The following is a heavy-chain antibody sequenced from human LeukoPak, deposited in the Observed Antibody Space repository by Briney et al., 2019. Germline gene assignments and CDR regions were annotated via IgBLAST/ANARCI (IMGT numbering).Heavy chain of an antibody. V-gene: IGHV1-69*13. CDR1: GGTFISYA. D-gene: IGHD3-10*01. Sequence: SVKVSCKASGGTFISYAISWVRQAPGQGREWMGGIIPIFGTASYAQKFQGRVTITADESTSTAYMELSSLRSEDTAVYYCAGTYYYGSGSYLGDAFDIWGQGTMVTVSS. CDR2: IIPIFGTA. J-gene: IGHJ3*02. CDR3: AGTYYYGSGSYLGDAFDI.